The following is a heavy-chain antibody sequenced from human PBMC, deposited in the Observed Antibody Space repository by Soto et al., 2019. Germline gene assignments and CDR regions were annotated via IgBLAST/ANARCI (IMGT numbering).Heavy chain of an antibody. Sequence: QVQLQESGPGLVKPSQTLSLTCTVSGGSISSGDYYWSWIRQPPGKGLEWIGYIYYSGSTYYNPSLMSRVTISVDTSKNPFSLKLSSVTAADTAVYYCARVVAATRRYYYYGMDVWGQGTTVTGSS. V-gene: IGHV4-30-4*01. CDR2: IYYSGST. CDR3: ARVVAATRRYYYYGMDV. CDR1: GGSISSGDYY. J-gene: IGHJ6*02. D-gene: IGHD2-15*01.